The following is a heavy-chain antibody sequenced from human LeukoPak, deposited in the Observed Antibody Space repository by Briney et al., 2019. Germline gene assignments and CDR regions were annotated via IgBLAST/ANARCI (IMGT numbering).Heavy chain of an antibody. CDR3: VKDLILVWPPGVDFAH. J-gene: IGHJ4*02. V-gene: IGHV3-74*01. Sequence: GGSLRLSCAASGFTFSNYWMPWVRQAPGKGLEWVSRINERATIISYADSVKGRFTISRENARNTLYLQMNSLTAEDTAVYYCVKDLILVWPPGVDFAHGGRGTRVTVSS. CDR2: INERATII. CDR1: GFTFSNYW. D-gene: IGHD5/OR15-5a*01.